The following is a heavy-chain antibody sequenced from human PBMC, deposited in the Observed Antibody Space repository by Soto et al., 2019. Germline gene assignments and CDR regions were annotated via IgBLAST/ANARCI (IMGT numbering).Heavy chain of an antibody. J-gene: IGHJ4*02. D-gene: IGHD4-17*01. CDR3: ARSPSMTTVSLDY. Sequence: GASVKVSCKASGYTFTSYYMHWVRQAPGQSLEWMGIINPANGSTRYAQKFQGRVTMTGDTSASAAYMEVNSLRAEDTAVYYCARSPSMTTVSLDYWGQGTLVTVSS. V-gene: IGHV1-46*01. CDR1: GYTFTSYY. CDR2: INPANGST.